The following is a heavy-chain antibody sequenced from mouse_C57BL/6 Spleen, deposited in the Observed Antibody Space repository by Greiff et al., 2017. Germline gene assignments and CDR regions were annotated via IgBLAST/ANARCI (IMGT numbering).Heavy chain of an antibody. V-gene: IGHV1-43*01. Sequence: VKLQESGPELVKPGASVKISCKASGYSFTGYYMHWVKQSSEKSLEWIGEINPSTGGTSYNQKFKGKATLTVDKSSSTAYMQLKSLTSEDSAVYYCARHYYDYAMDYWGQGTSVTVSS. CDR1: GYSFTGYY. J-gene: IGHJ4*01. CDR3: ARHYYDYAMDY. D-gene: IGHD2-4*01. CDR2: INPSTGGT.